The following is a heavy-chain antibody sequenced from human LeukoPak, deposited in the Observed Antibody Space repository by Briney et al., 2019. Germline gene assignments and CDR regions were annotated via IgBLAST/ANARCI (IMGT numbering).Heavy chain of an antibody. D-gene: IGHD3-16*01. J-gene: IGHJ3*02. V-gene: IGHV4-59*01. Sequence: SETLSLTCTASGGSISNYYWSWIRQPPGKGLDWIGYIYYSGSTNYNPSLKSRVTISVDTAKNQFSLKLSSVTAADTAVYYCASHVLYAFDIWGLGTMVTVSS. CDR2: IYYSGST. CDR3: ASHVLYAFDI. CDR1: GGSISNYY.